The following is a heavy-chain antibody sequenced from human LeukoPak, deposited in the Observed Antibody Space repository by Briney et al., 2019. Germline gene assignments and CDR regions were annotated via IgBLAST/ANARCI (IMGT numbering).Heavy chain of an antibody. CDR3: ARLQGDQQQRSGTDYYYYGMDV. J-gene: IGHJ6*02. CDR2: IYPGDSDT. D-gene: IGHD6-13*01. CDR1: GYSFTSYW. V-gene: IGHV5-51*01. Sequence: GESLKISCKGSGYSFTSYWIGWVRQMPGKGLEWMGIIYPGDSDTRYSPSFQGQVTISADKSISTAYLQWSSLKASDTAMYYCARLQGDQQQRSGTDYYYYGMDVWGQGTTVTVSS.